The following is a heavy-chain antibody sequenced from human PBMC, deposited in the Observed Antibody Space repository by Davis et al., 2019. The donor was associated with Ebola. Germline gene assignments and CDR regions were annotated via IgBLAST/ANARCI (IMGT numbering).Heavy chain of an antibody. CDR3: ATAFDRRHYGSWFDP. CDR1: GYGLTQFA. CDR2: FDPDNGGK. V-gene: IGHV1-24*01. D-gene: IGHD4-17*01. Sequence: AASVKVSCKVSGYGLTQFAVHWVRQAPGEGLEWMGGFDPDNGGKMYAQKFQGRVTMTRNTSITTAYMEVSSLTSEDTAVYYCATAFDRRHYGSWFDPWGQGTLVTVSS. J-gene: IGHJ5*02.